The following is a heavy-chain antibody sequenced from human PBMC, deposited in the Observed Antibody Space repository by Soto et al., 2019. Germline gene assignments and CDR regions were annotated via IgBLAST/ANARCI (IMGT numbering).Heavy chain of an antibody. D-gene: IGHD2-21*02. CDR3: ARHHCGGDCYPEYFQH. V-gene: IGHV4-59*01. J-gene: IGHJ1*01. CDR1: GGSISSYY. Sequence: PSETLSLTCTVSGGSISSYYWSWIRQPPGKGLEWIGYIYYSGSTNYNPSLKSRVTISVDTSKNQFSLKLSSVTAADTAVYYCARHHCGGDCYPEYFQHWGQGTLVTVSS. CDR2: IYYSGST.